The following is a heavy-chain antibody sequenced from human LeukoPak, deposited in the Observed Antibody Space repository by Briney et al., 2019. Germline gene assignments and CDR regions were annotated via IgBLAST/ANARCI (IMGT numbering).Heavy chain of an antibody. D-gene: IGHD3-3*01. CDR2: IYPGDSDT. J-gene: IGHJ4*02. CDR1: GYTFTSYW. CDR3: ARQGGNYDFWSGYSRGYFDY. Sequence: GESLKISCKGSGYTFTSYWIGWVRQMPGKGLEWMGIIYPGDSDTKYSPSFQGQVTISADKSITTAYLQWSSLKASDTAMYYCARQGGNYDFWSGYSRGYFDYWGQGTPVTVS. V-gene: IGHV5-51*01.